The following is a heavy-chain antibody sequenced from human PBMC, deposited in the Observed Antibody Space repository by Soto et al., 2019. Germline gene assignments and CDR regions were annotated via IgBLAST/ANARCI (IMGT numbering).Heavy chain of an antibody. CDR2: IYPGDSDT. Sequence: GESLKISCKGSGYSFTSYWIGWVRQMPGKGLEWMGIIYPGDSDTRYSPSFQGQVTISADKSISTAYLQWSSLKASDTAMYYCARHLESGAAVRRQYYMDVWGKGTTVTVSS. V-gene: IGHV5-51*01. J-gene: IGHJ6*03. D-gene: IGHD6-13*01. CDR3: ARHLESGAAVRRQYYMDV. CDR1: GYSFTSYW.